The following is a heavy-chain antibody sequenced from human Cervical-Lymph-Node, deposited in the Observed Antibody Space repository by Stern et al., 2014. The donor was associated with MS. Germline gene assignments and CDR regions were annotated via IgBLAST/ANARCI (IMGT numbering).Heavy chain of an antibody. Sequence: EEQLVESGGGLVQPGGSLRLSCVASGFTFRNYAMTWVRQAPGKGLEWVSSIGVSGGNTYYADSVKGRFTISRDNSKNTLYLQISSLRAEDTAVYYCAKDGRQWPVPLYFDYWGQGTLVTVSS. CDR3: AKDGRQWPVPLYFDY. J-gene: IGHJ4*02. CDR2: IGVSGGNT. D-gene: IGHD6-19*01. V-gene: IGHV3-23*04. CDR1: GFTFRNYA.